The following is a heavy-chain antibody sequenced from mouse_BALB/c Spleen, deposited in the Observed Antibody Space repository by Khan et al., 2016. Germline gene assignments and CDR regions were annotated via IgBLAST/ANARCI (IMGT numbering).Heavy chain of an antibody. J-gene: IGHJ2*01. CDR2: ISSGSSTI. CDR3: ARGDY. CDR1: GFTFSRVG. Sequence: EVELVESGGGLVQPGGSRKLSCAASGFTFSRVGMHWGRQAPEKGLEWVAYISSGSSTIYYADTLKGRFTITRDKPKNPLFLQMTSLRSEDTTMYYCARGDYWGQGTTLTVSS. V-gene: IGHV5-17*02.